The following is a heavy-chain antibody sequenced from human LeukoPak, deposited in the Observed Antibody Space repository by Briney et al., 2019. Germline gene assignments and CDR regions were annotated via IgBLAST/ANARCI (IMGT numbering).Heavy chain of an antibody. CDR3: ARVAVAPEWFDP. CDR2: IYHSGST. V-gene: IGHV4-4*02. CDR1: GGSISSSNW. J-gene: IGHJ5*02. Sequence: PSETLSLTCAVSGGSISSSNWWSWVRQPPGKGLEWIGEIYHSGSTNYNPSLKSRVTISVDTSKNQFSLKLSSVTAADTAVYYCARVAVAPEWFDPWGQGTLVTVSS. D-gene: IGHD6-19*01.